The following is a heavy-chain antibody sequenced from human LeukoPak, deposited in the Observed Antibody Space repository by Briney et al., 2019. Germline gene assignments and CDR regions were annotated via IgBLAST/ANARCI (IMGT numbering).Heavy chain of an antibody. J-gene: IGHJ6*03. D-gene: IGHD6-25*01. V-gene: IGHV4-61*01. CDR2: IYYSGST. CDR1: GGSISSSSYY. Sequence: SETLSLTCTVSGGSISSSSYYWGWIRQPPGKGLEWIGYIYYSGSTNYNPSLKSRVTISVDTSKNQFSLKLSSVTAADTAVYYCARDPNSGYYYYMDVWGKGTTVTVS. CDR3: ARDPNSGYYYYMDV.